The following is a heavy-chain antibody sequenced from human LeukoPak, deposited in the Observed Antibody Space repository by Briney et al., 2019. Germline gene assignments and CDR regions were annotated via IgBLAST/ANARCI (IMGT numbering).Heavy chain of an antibody. D-gene: IGHD3-22*01. CDR2: IYHSGNT. J-gene: IGHJ2*01. Sequence: SETLSLTCAVSGGSISGGGYSWSWIRQPPGKGLEWIGYIYHSGNTYYNPSLKSRVTISVDRSKNQFSLKLSSVTAADTAVYYCARVRYYDSSGYPRTDCYFDLWGRGTLVTVSS. V-gene: IGHV4-30-2*01. CDR3: ARVRYYDSSGYPRTDCYFDL. CDR1: GGSISGGGYS.